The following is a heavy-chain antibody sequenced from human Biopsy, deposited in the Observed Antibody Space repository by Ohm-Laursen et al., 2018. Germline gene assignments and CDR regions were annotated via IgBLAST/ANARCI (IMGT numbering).Heavy chain of an antibody. J-gene: IGHJ4*02. D-gene: IGHD2-2*01. V-gene: IGHV4-59*01. CDR1: GGSISGYH. CDR3: ARMPHFDY. CDR2: ISYTGGI. Sequence: GTLSLACTVSGGSISGYHWSWIRKSPGKGLEWLAYISYTGGITSNPSPNGRATMSLDTSKNQFSLRLIYVTAADTAVYYCARMPHFDYWGQGILVTVSS.